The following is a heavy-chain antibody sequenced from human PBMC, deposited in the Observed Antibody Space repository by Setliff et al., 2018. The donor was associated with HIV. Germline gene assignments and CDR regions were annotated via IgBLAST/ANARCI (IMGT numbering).Heavy chain of an antibody. CDR2: IYPGDSDI. V-gene: IGHV5-51*01. Sequence: PGESLTISCKGSGYNFTKYWIGWVRQMPGKGLECMGIIYPGDSDIRYSPPFQGQVTISVDKSVSAAYLQWTSLKASDTAIYYCVRRSNNGYYRHFDYWGQGALVTVSS. J-gene: IGHJ4*02. CDR3: VRRSNNGYYRHFDY. CDR1: GYNFTKYW. D-gene: IGHD3-22*01.